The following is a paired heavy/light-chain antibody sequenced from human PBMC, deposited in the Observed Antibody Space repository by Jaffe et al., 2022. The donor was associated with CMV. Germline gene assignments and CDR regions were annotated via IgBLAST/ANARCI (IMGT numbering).Heavy chain of an antibody. CDR3: ARLNGGSRDGFDI. Sequence: QVQLVQSGAEVKKPGSSVKVSCRASGASFNNYAFSWVRQAPGQGLEWMGRIIPIIAVPNYAQKFQGRISITADTSTSTAYMELSSLTSEDTAVYFCARLNGGSRDGFDIWGQGTMVIVSS. V-gene: IGHV1-69*04. D-gene: IGHD2-8*01. CDR2: IIPIIAVP. CDR1: GASFNNYA. J-gene: IGHJ3*02.
Light chain of an antibody. CDR1: QSISTY. V-gene: IGKV1-39*01. J-gene: IGKJ3*01. CDR2: AAS. Sequence: DIQMTQSPSSLSASVGDRVTITCRASQSISTYLNWYQQKPGKAPKLLIYAASSLPSGVPSRFSGSGSGTDFTLTISTLQPEDFATYFCQQSYSSSFTFGPGTKVDFK. CDR3: QQSYSSSFT.